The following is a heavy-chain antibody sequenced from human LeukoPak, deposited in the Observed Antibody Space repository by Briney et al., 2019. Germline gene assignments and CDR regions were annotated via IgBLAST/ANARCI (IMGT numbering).Heavy chain of an antibody. CDR3: ARMGAGMHSFFLDL. CDR2: INQDGSET. D-gene: IGHD3-10*01. Sequence: GGSLRLSCAASGFTFRSYWMSWVRQAPGKGLEWVANINQDGSETFYVDSVKGRFTISRDNAKNSVFLQMNSLRAEDTALYYCARMGAGMHSFFLDLWGQGTLVTVSS. V-gene: IGHV3-7*01. J-gene: IGHJ4*02. CDR1: GFTFRSYW.